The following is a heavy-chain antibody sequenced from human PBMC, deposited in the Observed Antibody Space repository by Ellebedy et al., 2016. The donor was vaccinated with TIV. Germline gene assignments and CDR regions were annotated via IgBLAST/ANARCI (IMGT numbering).Heavy chain of an antibody. V-gene: IGHV1-3*01. CDR1: GYTFSSSA. CDR3: ARRYNYGLYGMDV. D-gene: IGHD5-18*01. CDR2: INAGTGNT. Sequence: ASVKVSXXASGYTFSSSAMNWVRQAPGQRLEWMGWINAGTGNTKYSQKFQGRVTITRDTSASTAYMELSSLRSEDTAVYYCARRYNYGLYGMDVWGQGTTVTVSS. J-gene: IGHJ6*02.